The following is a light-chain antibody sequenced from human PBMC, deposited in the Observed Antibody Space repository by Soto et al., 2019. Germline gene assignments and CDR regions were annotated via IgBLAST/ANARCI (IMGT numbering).Light chain of an antibody. Sequence: EIVLTQSPATLSLSPGERATLSCRASQSISSYLAWYVQKPGQAPRLLIYDTSNRATGIPARFSGSGSGTAFTLTISSLEPEDVAVYYCQQRSNWPPWTFGQGTKVEIK. V-gene: IGKV3-11*01. CDR1: QSISSY. CDR2: DTS. J-gene: IGKJ1*01. CDR3: QQRSNWPPWT.